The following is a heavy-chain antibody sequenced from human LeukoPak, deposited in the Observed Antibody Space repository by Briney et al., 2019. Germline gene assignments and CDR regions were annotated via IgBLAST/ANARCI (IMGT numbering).Heavy chain of an antibody. Sequence: SETLSLTCTVSGGSITSYHWSWIRQPPGKGLEWIGYIYYSGTTNYNPSLKSRVTISVDTSKNQFSLKVNSVTAADTAVYYCVRSKSGTYGWFDPWGQGTLVTVSS. CDR3: VRSKSGTYGWFDP. J-gene: IGHJ5*02. CDR1: GGSITSYH. CDR2: IYYSGTT. V-gene: IGHV4-59*01. D-gene: IGHD4-17*01.